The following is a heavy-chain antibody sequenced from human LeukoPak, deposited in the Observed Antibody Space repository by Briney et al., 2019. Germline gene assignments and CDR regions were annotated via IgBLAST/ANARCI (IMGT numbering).Heavy chain of an antibody. CDR2: IYYSGST. D-gene: IGHD3-22*01. CDR3: ASGGSIYDSSGYYYLYYFDY. CDR1: GDSISSYY. Sequence: PSETLSLTCIVSGDSISSYYWSWIRQPPGKGLEWIGYIYYSGSTNYNPSLKSRVTIPVDTSKNQFSLKLSSVTAADTAVYYCASGGSIYDSSGYYYLYYFDYWGQGTLVTVSS. V-gene: IGHV4-59*01. J-gene: IGHJ4*02.